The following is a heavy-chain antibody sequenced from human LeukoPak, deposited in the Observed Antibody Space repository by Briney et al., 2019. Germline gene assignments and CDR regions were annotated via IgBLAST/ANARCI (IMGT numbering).Heavy chain of an antibody. Sequence: PGGSLRLSCAASGFTFSSYNMHWVRRAPGKGLEWVAVISYDGRNKYYSDSVKGRFTISRDNSKNTLYLQMNTLRAEDTAVYYCARGFGELPDYWGQGTLASVSS. CDR2: ISYDGRNK. V-gene: IGHV3-30*03. CDR3: ARGFGELPDY. D-gene: IGHD3-10*01. CDR1: GFTFSSYN. J-gene: IGHJ4*02.